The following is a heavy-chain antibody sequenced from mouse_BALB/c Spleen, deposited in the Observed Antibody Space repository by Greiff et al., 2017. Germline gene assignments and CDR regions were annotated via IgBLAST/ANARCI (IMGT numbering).Heavy chain of an antibody. V-gene: IGHV14-3*02. J-gene: IGHJ3*01. Sequence: VQLQQSGAELVKPGASVKLSCTASGFNIKDTYMHWVKQRPEQGLEWIGRIDPANGNTKYDPKFQGKATITADTSSNTAYLQLSSLTAEDTAVYYCARQETRAWFAYWGQGTLVTVSA. CDR3: ARQETRAWFAY. CDR2: IDPANGNT. CDR1: GFNIKDTY.